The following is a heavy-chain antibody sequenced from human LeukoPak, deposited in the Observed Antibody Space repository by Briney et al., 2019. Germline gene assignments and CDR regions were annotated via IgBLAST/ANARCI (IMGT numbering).Heavy chain of an antibody. CDR1: GGSFSGYY. Sequence: SETLSLTCAVYGGSFSGYYWSWIRQPPGKGLEWIGEINHSGSTNYNPSLKSRVTISVDTSKNQFSLKLSSVTAADTAVYYCARGTYCGGDCYQNWFDPWGQGTLVTVSS. V-gene: IGHV4-34*01. CDR3: ARGTYCGGDCYQNWFDP. CDR2: INHSGST. D-gene: IGHD2-21*02. J-gene: IGHJ5*02.